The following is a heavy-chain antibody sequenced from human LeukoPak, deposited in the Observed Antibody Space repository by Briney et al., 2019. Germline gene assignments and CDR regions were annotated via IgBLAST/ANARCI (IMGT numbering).Heavy chain of an antibody. Sequence: LGGSLRLSCAASGFTVSSNYMSWVRQAPGKGLEWVSAISGSGGSTYYADSVKGRFTISRDNSKNTLYLQMNSLRAEDTAVYYCAKGCQYYDFWSGYYYDYWGQGTLVTVSS. CDR1: GFTVSSNY. D-gene: IGHD3-3*01. CDR2: ISGSGGST. V-gene: IGHV3-23*01. J-gene: IGHJ4*02. CDR3: AKGCQYYDFWSGYYYDY.